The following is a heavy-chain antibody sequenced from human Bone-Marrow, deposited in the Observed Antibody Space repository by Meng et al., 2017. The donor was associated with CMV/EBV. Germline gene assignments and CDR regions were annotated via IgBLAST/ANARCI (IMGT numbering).Heavy chain of an antibody. Sequence: SETLSLTCTVSGGSISSSSYYWGWIRQPPGKGLEWIGSIYYSGSTYYNPSLKSRVTISVDTSKNQFSLKLSSVTAADTAVYYCASRGHPLGTYYFDYWGQGTLVTVSS. J-gene: IGHJ4*02. V-gene: IGHV4-39*07. D-gene: IGHD7-27*01. CDR1: GGSISSSSYY. CDR3: ASRGHPLGTYYFDY. CDR2: IYYSGST.